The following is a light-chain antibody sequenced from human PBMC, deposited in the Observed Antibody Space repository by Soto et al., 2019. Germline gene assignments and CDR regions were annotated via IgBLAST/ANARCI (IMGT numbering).Light chain of an antibody. CDR3: QQHSNWPLT. Sequence: EIVLTQSPGTLSLSPGERATLSCRASQSIRSNYLAWYQQKPGQAPSLLIFDASSRATGIPDRFSGSGSGTDFTLTISRLDPEDFALYYCQQHSNWPLTFGGGTKVDI. CDR1: QSIRSNY. V-gene: IGKV3D-20*02. CDR2: DAS. J-gene: IGKJ4*01.